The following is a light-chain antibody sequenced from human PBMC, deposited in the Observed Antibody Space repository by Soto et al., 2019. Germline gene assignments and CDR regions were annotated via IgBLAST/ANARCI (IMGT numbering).Light chain of an antibody. Sequence: EIVLMQSPGTLSLSPGEGATLSCRASQSVNNNYLAWYQQRPGQAPTVLIFDTSRRATGVPDRFSASGSGSDFTLTISRLEPDDFAVYYCHQYDSLPLTFGGGTKVDIK. V-gene: IGKV3-20*01. CDR3: HQYDSLPLT. CDR1: QSVNNNY. CDR2: DTS. J-gene: IGKJ4*01.